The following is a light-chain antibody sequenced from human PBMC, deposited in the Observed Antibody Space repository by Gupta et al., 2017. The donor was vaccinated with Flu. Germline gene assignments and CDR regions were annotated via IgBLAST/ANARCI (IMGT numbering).Light chain of an antibody. V-gene: IGLV1-51*01. CDR1: HSDIGSNY. J-gene: IGLJ2*01. CDR3: GSWHSGLSVWD. Sequence: QAVFPQPPSVSAASRETVTITCSGTHSDIGSNYVYRYRRRAGVAPRLLIYDNDRRPSGIPDRFSGSQSGTSAVLTIAGLQTGDEADYWCGSWHSGLSVWDFGGGTQLTVL. CDR2: DND.